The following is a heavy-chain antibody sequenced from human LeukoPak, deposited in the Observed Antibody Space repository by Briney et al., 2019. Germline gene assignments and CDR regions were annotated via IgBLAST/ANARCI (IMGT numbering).Heavy chain of an antibody. J-gene: IGHJ4*02. CDR2: INSISGEI. Sequence: GGSLRLSCVASGFSFSSYSMNWVRQAPGKGLEWVSYINSISGEIWYADSVKGRFTISRDDAKNSLYLQMNSLRDEDTAVYYCARDHGYAFDYWGQGTLVTVSS. CDR1: GFSFSSYS. V-gene: IGHV3-48*02. CDR3: ARDHGYAFDY. D-gene: IGHD5-12*01.